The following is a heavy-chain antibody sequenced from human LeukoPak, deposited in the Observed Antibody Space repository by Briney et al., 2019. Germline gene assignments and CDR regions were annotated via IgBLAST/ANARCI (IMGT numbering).Heavy chain of an antibody. D-gene: IGHD1-1*01. CDR3: AKLNDNYYYYGMDV. Sequence: GGSLRLSCAASGFTFSTYAMSWVRQAPGKGLEWVSLISGSGGSTYYADSVKGRFTISRDNSKNTLYLQMHSLGAEVTAVYYCAKLNDNYYYYGMDVWGQGTTVTVSS. J-gene: IGHJ6*02. V-gene: IGHV3-23*01. CDR1: GFTFSTYA. CDR2: ISGSGGST.